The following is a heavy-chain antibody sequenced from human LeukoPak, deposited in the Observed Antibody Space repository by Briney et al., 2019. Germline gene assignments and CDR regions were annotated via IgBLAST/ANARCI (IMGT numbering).Heavy chain of an antibody. CDR2: INPSGGST. Sequence: ASVTVSCKASGYTFTSYYMHWVRQAPGQGLEWMGLINPSGGSTSYAQKFQGRVTMTRDTSTSTVYMELSSLRSEDTAVYYCASDQRMDSGYDYPYDAFDIWGQGTMVTVSS. CDR1: GYTFTSYY. J-gene: IGHJ3*02. D-gene: IGHD5-12*01. CDR3: ASDQRMDSGYDYPYDAFDI. V-gene: IGHV1-46*01.